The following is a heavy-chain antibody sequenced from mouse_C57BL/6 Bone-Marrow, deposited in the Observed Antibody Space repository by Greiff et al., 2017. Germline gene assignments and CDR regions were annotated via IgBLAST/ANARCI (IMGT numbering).Heavy chain of an antibody. Sequence: QVQLQQPGAELVRPGTSVKLSCKASGYTFTSYWMHWVKQRPGQGLEWIGVIDPSDSYTNYNQKFKGKATLTVDTSSSTAYMELRSLTSEDSAVYFCARRAGYWGQGTTLTVSS. CDR3: ARRAGY. CDR2: IDPSDSYT. D-gene: IGHD3-1*01. J-gene: IGHJ2*01. CDR1: GYTFTSYW. V-gene: IGHV1-59*01.